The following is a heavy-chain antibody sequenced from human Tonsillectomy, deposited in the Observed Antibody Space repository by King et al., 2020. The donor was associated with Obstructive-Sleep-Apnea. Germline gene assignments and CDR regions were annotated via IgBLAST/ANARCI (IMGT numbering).Heavy chain of an antibody. J-gene: IGHJ3*01. Sequence: VQLVESGGDLVQPGGSLRLSCAASGFIFSDHYLDWVLHAPGKGLEWVGRTINKAKSYATAYAAFLKGRCTISRDNSKNSLYRQMNSLRTEDTAVYYCVRAPFYDSSGDSLDAFDVWGQGTMVTVSS. V-gene: IGHV3-72*01. CDR1: GFIFSDHY. CDR3: VRAPFYDSSGDSLDAFDV. CDR2: TINKAKSYAT. D-gene: IGHD3-22*01.